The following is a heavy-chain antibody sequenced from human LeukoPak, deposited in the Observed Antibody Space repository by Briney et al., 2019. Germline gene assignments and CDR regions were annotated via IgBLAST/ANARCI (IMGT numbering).Heavy chain of an antibody. V-gene: IGHV3-7*03. CDR3: AKSVVNSGTYIPFDF. Sequence: GGSLRLSCAASGFTFSSYWMSWVRQAPGKGLEWVANIKQDESEKYYVDSVKGRFTISRDNAKNSLYLQMNSLRAEDSAIYYCAKSVVNSGTYIPFDFWGQGTLVTVSS. CDR1: GFTFSSYW. D-gene: IGHD1-26*01. J-gene: IGHJ4*02. CDR2: IKQDESEK.